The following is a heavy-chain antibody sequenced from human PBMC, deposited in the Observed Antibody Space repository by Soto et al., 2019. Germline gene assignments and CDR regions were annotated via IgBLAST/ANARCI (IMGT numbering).Heavy chain of an antibody. CDR2: IYNSGST. Sequence: QVQLQESGPGVVEPSQTLSLTCTVSGGSINNNGYFWSWIRQPPGSGLEWIGRIYNSGSTYSNPSLKSRLTISVDTSKNQFSLKLSSVTAADTAVYYCARGPSGDKVDYWGQGTLVTVSS. CDR3: ARGPSGDKVDY. D-gene: IGHD1-26*01. CDR1: GGSINNNGYF. V-gene: IGHV4-30-4*01. J-gene: IGHJ4*02.